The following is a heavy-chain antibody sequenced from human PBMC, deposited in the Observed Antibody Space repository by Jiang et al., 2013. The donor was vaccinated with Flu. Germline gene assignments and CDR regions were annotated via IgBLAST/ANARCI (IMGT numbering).Heavy chain of an antibody. V-gene: IGHV6-1*01. CDR2: TYYRSKWYN. D-gene: IGHD6-19*01. CDR1: GDSVSSNSAA. J-gene: IGHJ4*02. CDR3: AKAEGASGGWWYSSGWFDY. Sequence: TSQTLSLTCAISGDSVSSNSAAWNWIRQSPSRGLEWLGRTYYRSKWYNDYAVSVKSRITINPDTSKNQFSLQLNSVTPEDTAVYYCAKAEGASGGWWYSSGWFDYWGQGTLVTVSS.